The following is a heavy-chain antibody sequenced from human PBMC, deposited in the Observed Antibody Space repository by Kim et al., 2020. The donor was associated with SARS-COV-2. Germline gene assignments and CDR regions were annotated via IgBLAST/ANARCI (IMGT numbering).Heavy chain of an antibody. CDR1: GFTFSSYA. Sequence: GGSLRPSCAASGFTFSSYAMHWVRQAPGKGLEWVAVISYDGSNKYYADSVKGRFTISRDNSKNTLYLQMNSLRAEDTAVYYCARDQRPLLFWYYYGMDVWGQGTTVTVSS. J-gene: IGHJ6*02. CDR3: ARDQRPLLFWYYYGMDV. V-gene: IGHV3-30-3*01. D-gene: IGHD3-3*01. CDR2: ISYDGSNK.